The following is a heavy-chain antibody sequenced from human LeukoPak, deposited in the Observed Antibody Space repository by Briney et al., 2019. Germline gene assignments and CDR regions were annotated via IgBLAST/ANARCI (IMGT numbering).Heavy chain of an antibody. V-gene: IGHV3-7*05. Sequence: GGSLRLSCAASGFTLSNYWMSWVRQAPGKGLEWVANIKQDGSEKYYVDSVKGRFTISRDNAKKSLYLQMNSLRAEDTALYYCARDKDPYGAGSYRLWGQGTLVTVCS. CDR3: ARDKDPYGAGSYRL. CDR1: GFTLSNYW. J-gene: IGHJ4*02. CDR2: IKQDGSEK. D-gene: IGHD3-10*01.